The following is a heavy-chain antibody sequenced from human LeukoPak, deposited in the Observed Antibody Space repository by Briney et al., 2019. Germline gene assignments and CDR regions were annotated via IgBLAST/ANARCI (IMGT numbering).Heavy chain of an antibody. CDR1: GFTFSSYA. Sequence: PGGSLRLSRAASGFTFSSYAMSWVRQAPGKGLEWVSAISGSGGSTYYADSVKGRFTISRDNSKNTLYLQMNSLRAEDTAVYYCAKLFGDQTYYYYYGMDVWGQGTTVTVSS. CDR2: ISGSGGST. J-gene: IGHJ6*02. CDR3: AKLFGDQTYYYYYGMDV. V-gene: IGHV3-23*01. D-gene: IGHD3-10*02.